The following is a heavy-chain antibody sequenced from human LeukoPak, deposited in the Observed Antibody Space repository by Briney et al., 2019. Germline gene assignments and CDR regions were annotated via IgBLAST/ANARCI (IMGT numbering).Heavy chain of an antibody. Sequence: SETLSLTCAVSGGSIGSRNWWSWVRQPPGKGLQWIGEIYQSGSSIYNPSLRSRVTMSVDKSKDQLSLKLSSVTAADTAVYYCARGIGAADFWGQGILVTASS. D-gene: IGHD3-16*01. CDR3: ARGIGAADF. CDR1: GGSIGSRNW. CDR2: IYQSGSS. J-gene: IGHJ4*02. V-gene: IGHV4-4*02.